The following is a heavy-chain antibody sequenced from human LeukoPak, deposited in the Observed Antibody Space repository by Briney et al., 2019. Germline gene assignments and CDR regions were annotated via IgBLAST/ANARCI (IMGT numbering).Heavy chain of an antibody. J-gene: IGHJ6*03. CDR3: ARAHILTGYRRGYYMDV. CDR1: GGSISSSSYY. Sequence: SETLSLTCTVSGGSISSSSYYWGWIRQPPGKGLEWIGSIYYSGSTYYNPSLKSRFTISVDTSKNQFSLKLSSVTAADTAVYYCARAHILTGYRRGYYMDVWGKGTTVTVSS. V-gene: IGHV4-39*01. CDR2: IYYSGST. D-gene: IGHD3-9*01.